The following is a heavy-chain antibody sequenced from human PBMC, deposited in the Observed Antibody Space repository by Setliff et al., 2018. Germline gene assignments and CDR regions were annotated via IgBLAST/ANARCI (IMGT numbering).Heavy chain of an antibody. J-gene: IGHJ4*02. CDR1: GYTFSNYL. CDR3: VRVDMVLSNFDF. CDR2: INAGNGHT. Sequence: ASVKVSCKASGYTFSNYLLHWVRQAPGQSPEWVGWINAGNGHTKYSQRFQDRITITSETSATTVYMELRSLRSEDTAVYYCVRVDMVLSNFDFWGQGTPVTV. V-gene: IGHV1-3*01. D-gene: IGHD5-12*01.